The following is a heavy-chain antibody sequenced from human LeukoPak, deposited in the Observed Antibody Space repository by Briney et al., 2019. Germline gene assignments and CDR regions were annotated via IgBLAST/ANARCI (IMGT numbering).Heavy chain of an antibody. J-gene: IGHJ6*02. CDR2: IYYSGST. CDR3: ARRMDYDILTYYYYYGMDV. D-gene: IGHD3-9*01. CDR1: GGSISSYY. Sequence: SETLSLTCTVSGGSISSYYWSWIRQPPGKGLEWIGYIYYSGSTNYNPSLKSRVTISVDTSKNQFSLKQRSVTAADTAVYYCARRMDYDILTYYYYYGMDVWGQGTTVTVSS. V-gene: IGHV4-59*08.